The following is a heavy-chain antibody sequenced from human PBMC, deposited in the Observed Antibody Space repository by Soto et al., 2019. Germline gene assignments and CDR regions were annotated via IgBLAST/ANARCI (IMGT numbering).Heavy chain of an antibody. CDR3: ARLPSSGREEGWFDT. CDR2: IDPSDSYT. D-gene: IGHD6-25*01. V-gene: IGHV5-10-1*01. CDR1: GYSFTSYW. J-gene: IGHJ5*02. Sequence: GDSLKVSCKGSGYSFTSYWISWVRQMPGKGLEWMGRIDPSDSYTNYSPSFQGHVTISADKSISTAYLQWSSLKASNTAMYYCARLPSSGREEGWFDTWRQGTLVTVSS.